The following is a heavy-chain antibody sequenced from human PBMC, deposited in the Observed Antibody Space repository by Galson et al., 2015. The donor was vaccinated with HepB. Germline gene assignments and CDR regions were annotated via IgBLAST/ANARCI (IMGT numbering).Heavy chain of an antibody. D-gene: IGHD6-13*01. CDR3: ARVFSSIAAAGTRWFDP. V-gene: IGHV4-31*03. Sequence: TLSLTCTVSGGSISSGGYYWSWIRQHPGKGLEWIGYIYYSGSTYYNPSLKSRVTISVDTSKNQFSLKLSSVTAADTAVYYCARVFSSIAAAGTRWFDPWGQGTLVTVSS. CDR1: GGSISSGGYY. J-gene: IGHJ5*02. CDR2: IYYSGST.